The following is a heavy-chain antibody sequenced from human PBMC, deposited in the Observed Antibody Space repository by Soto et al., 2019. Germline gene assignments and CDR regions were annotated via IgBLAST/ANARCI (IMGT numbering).Heavy chain of an antibody. CDR2: INESGDST. D-gene: IGHD2-15*01. CDR3: ARDEKVVVAATFDY. CDR1: GFTFNNIA. V-gene: IGHV3-23*01. J-gene: IGHJ4*02. Sequence: LRLSCAASGFTFNNIAMGWVRQAPGKGLKYVSSINESGDSTYYADSVKGRFTISRDNAKNSLYLQMNSLRAEDTAVYYCARDEKVVVAATFDYWGQGTLVTVSS.